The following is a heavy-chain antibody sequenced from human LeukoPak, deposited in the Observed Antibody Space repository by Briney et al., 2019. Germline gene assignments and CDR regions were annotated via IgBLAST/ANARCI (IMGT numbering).Heavy chain of an antibody. V-gene: IGHV3-33*01. CDR3: ARDVGGSYPPYYFDY. J-gene: IGHJ4*02. CDR2: IWYDGSNK. CDR1: GFTFSSNG. D-gene: IGHD1-26*01. Sequence: GGSLRLSCAASGFTFSSNGMHWVRQAPGKGLEWVGIIWYDGSNKYYADSVKGRFTISRDNSKNSLYLQMSSLRAEDTAVYYCARDVGGSYPPYYFDYWGQGTLVTVSS.